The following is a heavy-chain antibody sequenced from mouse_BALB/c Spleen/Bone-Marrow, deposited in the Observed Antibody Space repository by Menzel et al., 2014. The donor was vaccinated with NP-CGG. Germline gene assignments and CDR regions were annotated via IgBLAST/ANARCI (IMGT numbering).Heavy chain of an antibody. CDR2: IYYSGTI. Sequence: EVHLVESGPGLVKPSQTVSLTCTVTGISITTGNYRWSWIRQFPGNKLEWIGYIYYSGTITYNPSLTSRTTITRDTSKNQFFLEMNSLTAEDTATYYCARVYGYDTYFYCWGQGTTLTVSS. D-gene: IGHD2-2*01. CDR3: ARVYGYDTYFYC. CDR1: GISITTGNYR. J-gene: IGHJ2*01. V-gene: IGHV3-5*02.